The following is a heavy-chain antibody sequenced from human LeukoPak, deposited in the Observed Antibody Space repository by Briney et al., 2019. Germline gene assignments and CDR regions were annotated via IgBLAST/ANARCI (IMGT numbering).Heavy chain of an antibody. J-gene: IGHJ5*02. V-gene: IGHV4-59*01. CDR1: GGSISSYY. D-gene: IGHD3-10*01. CDR3: ARESVTMVRGVIITQFDP. CDR2: VYYSGST. Sequence: PSETLSLTCTVSGGSISSYYWSWIRQPPPKGLEWIGYVYYSGSTNYNPSLKSRVTISVDKSKNQFSLKLSSVTAADTAVYYCARESVTMVRGVIITQFDPWGQGTLVTVSS.